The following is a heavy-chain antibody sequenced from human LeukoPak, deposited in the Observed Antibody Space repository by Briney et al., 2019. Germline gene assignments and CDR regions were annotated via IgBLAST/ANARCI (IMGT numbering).Heavy chain of an antibody. V-gene: IGHV1-69*13. CDR3: ATTDTAMGQNYYMDV. D-gene: IGHD5-18*01. CDR1: GGTFSSYA. Sequence: SVKVSCKASGGTFSSYAISWVRQAPGQGLEWMGGIIPIFGTANYAQKFQGKVTITADESTSTAYMELSSLRSEDTAVYYCATTDTAMGQNYYMDVWGKGTTVTVSS. CDR2: IIPIFGTA. J-gene: IGHJ6*03.